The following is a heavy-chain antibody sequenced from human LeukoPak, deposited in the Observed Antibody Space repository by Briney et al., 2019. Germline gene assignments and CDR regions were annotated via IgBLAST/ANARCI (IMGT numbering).Heavy chain of an antibody. CDR1: GFTFSSYA. CDR2: ISGSGGST. V-gene: IGHV3-23*01. Sequence: GGSLSLSCAASGFTFSSYAMSWVRQAPGKGLEWVSAISGSGGSTYYADSVKGRFPISRDNSKNTLYLQMNSLRAEDTAVYYCAKDLSYYDSSGYYSYAFDIWGQGTMVTVSS. CDR3: AKDLSYYDSSGYYSYAFDI. D-gene: IGHD3-22*01. J-gene: IGHJ3*02.